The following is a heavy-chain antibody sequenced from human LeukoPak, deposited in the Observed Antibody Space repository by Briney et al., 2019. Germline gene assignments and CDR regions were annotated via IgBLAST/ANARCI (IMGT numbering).Heavy chain of an antibody. CDR1: GGSISSYY. D-gene: IGHD3-22*01. V-gene: IGHV4-59*01. CDR3: ARDYYPFDP. CDR2: IYYSGST. J-gene: IGHJ5*02. Sequence: SETPSLTCTASGGSISSYYWSWIRQPPGKGLEWIGYIYYSGSTNYNPSLKSRVTISVDTSKNQFSLKLSSVTAADTAVYYCARDYYPFDPWGQGTLVTVSS.